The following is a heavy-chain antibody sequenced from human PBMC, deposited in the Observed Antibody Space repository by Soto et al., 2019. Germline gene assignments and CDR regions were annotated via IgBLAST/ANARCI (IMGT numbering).Heavy chain of an antibody. D-gene: IGHD2-21*02. J-gene: IGHJ6*02. CDR1: GGTISRYY. CDR3: ARDLWGYCGTDCYPLNV. Sequence: QVQLQESGPGLVKPSETLSLTCTVSGGTISRYYWSWIRQPPGKGLEWIGYMYNTGSTVYNPSFGSRVTISLDTSKMHCSLKLNSVTAADTAVYYCARDLWGYCGTDCYPLNVWGQWTTVTVSS. CDR2: MYNTGST. V-gene: IGHV4-59*01.